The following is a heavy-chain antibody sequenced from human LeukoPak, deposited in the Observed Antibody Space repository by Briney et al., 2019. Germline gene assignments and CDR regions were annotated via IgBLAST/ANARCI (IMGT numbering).Heavy chain of an antibody. CDR3: ARDRRAVAGPGDY. D-gene: IGHD6-19*01. V-gene: IGHV3-21*01. CDR1: GFTFSSYS. J-gene: IGHJ4*02. CDR2: ISSSSSYI. Sequence: PGGSLRLSCAASGFTFSSYSMNWVRQAPGMGLEWVSSISSSSSYIYYADSVKGRFTISRDNAKNSLYLQMNSLRAEDTAVYYCARDRRAVAGPGDYWGQGTLVTVSS.